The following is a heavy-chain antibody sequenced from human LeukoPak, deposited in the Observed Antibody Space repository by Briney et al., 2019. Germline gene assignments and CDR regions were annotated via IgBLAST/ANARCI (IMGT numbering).Heavy chain of an antibody. CDR1: GFTLSSYA. CDR3: AKRWPQDILFDY. CDR2: ISYDGSNK. J-gene: IGHJ4*02. Sequence: LPGGSLRLSCAASGFTLSSYAMHWVRQAPGKGLEWVAVISYDGSNKYYADSVKGRFTISRDNSKNTLYLQMNSLRAEDTAVYYCAKRWPQDILFDYWGQGTLVTVSS. D-gene: IGHD5-24*01. V-gene: IGHV3-30-3*02.